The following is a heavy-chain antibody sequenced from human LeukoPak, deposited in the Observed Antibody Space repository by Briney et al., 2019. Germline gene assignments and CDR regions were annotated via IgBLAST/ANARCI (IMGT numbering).Heavy chain of an antibody. CDR1: GGSISTYY. D-gene: IGHD4-17*01. Sequence: SETLSLTCTVTGGSISTYYWSWIRQHPGKGLEWIGYIHYSGSTNYNTSLKSRITISVDTSKNQFSLNLSSVTAADTAVYYCARVGDYYFDYWGQGTLVTVSS. V-gene: IGHV4-59*01. J-gene: IGHJ4*02. CDR2: IHYSGST. CDR3: ARVGDYYFDY.